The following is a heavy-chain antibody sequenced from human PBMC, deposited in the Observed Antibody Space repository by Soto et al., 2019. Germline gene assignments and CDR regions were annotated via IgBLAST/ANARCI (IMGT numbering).Heavy chain of an antibody. J-gene: IGHJ5*02. V-gene: IGHV5-51*01. CDR3: ARRPGSWFDP. Sequence: LKISCKASGYSFTTGWIGWVRHMPVKGLELMGIIFPSDSDTRYSPSFQGQVTISVDKSISTAYLQWSSLKASDSAMYYCARRPGSWFDPWGQGTLVTVSS. CDR2: IFPSDSDT. D-gene: IGHD3-10*01. CDR1: GYSFTTGW.